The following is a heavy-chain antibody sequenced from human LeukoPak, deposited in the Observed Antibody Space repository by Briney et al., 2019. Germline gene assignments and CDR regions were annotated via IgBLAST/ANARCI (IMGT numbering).Heavy chain of an antibody. CDR2: IHYSGST. Sequence: SETLSLTCAVSGGSISSSSHYWGWIRQPPGKGLEWIGSIHYSGSTYYNPSLKSRVTISVDTSKNQFSLKLSSVTAADTAVYYCARAPSSGYYLAPFDYWGQGTLVTVSS. CDR1: GGSISSSSHY. V-gene: IGHV4-39*07. D-gene: IGHD3-22*01. CDR3: ARAPSSGYYLAPFDY. J-gene: IGHJ4*02.